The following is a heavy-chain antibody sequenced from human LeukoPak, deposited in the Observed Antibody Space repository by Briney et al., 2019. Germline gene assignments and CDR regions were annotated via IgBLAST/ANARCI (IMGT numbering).Heavy chain of an antibody. CDR2: MNPNSGNT. CDR3: ARGSGSYYAFDI. J-gene: IGHJ3*02. Sequence: ASVKVSCKASGYTFTSYDINWVRQATGQGLEWMGWMNPNSGNTGYAQRFQGRVTITRNTSISTAYMELSSLRSEDTAVYYCARGSGSYYAFDIWGQGTMVTVSS. D-gene: IGHD1-26*01. V-gene: IGHV1-8*03. CDR1: GYTFTSYD.